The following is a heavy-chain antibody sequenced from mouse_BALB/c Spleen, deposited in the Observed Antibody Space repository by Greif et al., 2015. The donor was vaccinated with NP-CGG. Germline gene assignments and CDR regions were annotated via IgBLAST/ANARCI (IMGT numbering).Heavy chain of an antibody. J-gene: IGHJ4*01. CDR1: GFNIKDYY. CDR2: IDPENGNT. D-gene: IGHD2-4*01. Sequence: VQLQQSGAELVRPGALVKLSCKASGFNIKDYYMHWVKQRPEQGLEWIGWIDPENGNTIYDPKFQGKASITADTSSNSAWLQLSNLASEDTAVYYCANPYDYDDEYYAMDDWGQGTSVTVSS. V-gene: IGHV14-1*02. CDR3: ANPYDYDDEYYAMDD.